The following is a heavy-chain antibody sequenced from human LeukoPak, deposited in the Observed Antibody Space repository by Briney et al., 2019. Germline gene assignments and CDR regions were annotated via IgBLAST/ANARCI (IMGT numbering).Heavy chain of an antibody. CDR3: ATWSSNYDFWSGTPYYYYYMDV. CDR2: FDPEDGET. J-gene: IGHJ6*03. CDR1: GYTLTELP. Sequence: ASVKVSCKVSGYTLTELPMHWVRQAPGKGLEWMGGFDPEDGETIYAQKFQGRVTMTEDTSTDTAYMELSSLRSEDTAVYYCATWSSNYDFWSGTPYYYYYMDVWGKGTTVTVSS. D-gene: IGHD3-3*01. V-gene: IGHV1-24*01.